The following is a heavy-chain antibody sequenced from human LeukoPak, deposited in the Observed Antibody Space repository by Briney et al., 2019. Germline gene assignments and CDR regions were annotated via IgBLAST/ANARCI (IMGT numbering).Heavy chain of an antibody. D-gene: IGHD6-6*01. V-gene: IGHV3-21*04. Sequence: GGSLRLSCAASGFTFISYSMNWVRQAPGKGLEWVSSISSSSSYIYYADSVKGRFTISRDNAKNSLYLQINSLRAEDTAVYYCARSSYSSSSSVWGQGTMVTVSS. CDR2: ISSSSSYI. CDR3: ARSSYSSSSSV. J-gene: IGHJ3*01. CDR1: GFTFISYS.